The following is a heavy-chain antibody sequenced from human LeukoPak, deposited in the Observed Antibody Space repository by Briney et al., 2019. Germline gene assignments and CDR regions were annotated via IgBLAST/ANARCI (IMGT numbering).Heavy chain of an antibody. CDR1: GGSISSSSYY. J-gene: IGHJ4*02. Sequence: SETLSLTCTVSGGSISSSSYYWGWIRQPPGKGLEWIGIIYYSGSTYYNPSLKSRVTISVDSSKNQFSLRLSSVTAADTAVYYCARQTWIQLWRGYYFDYWGQGTLVTVSS. D-gene: IGHD5-18*01. CDR3: ARQTWIQLWRGYYFDY. V-gene: IGHV4-39*01. CDR2: IYYSGST.